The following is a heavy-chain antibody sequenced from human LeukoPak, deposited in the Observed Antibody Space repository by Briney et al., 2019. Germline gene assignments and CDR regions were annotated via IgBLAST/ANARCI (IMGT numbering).Heavy chain of an antibody. CDR1: GFSFSSYR. Sequence: GGSLRLSCAASGFSFSSYRMNWVRQAPGKGLEWVSSVSNSGDYIHYADSVKGRFTISRDNSKNSLYLQMNSLRADDTAVYYCARGLYYYDSSGYYPLADYWGQGTLVTVSS. CDR3: ARGLYYYDSSGYYPLADY. J-gene: IGHJ4*02. D-gene: IGHD3-22*01. V-gene: IGHV3-21*04. CDR2: VSNSGDYI.